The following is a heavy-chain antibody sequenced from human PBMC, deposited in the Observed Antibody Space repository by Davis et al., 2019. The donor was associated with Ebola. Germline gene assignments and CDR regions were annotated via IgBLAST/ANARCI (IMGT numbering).Heavy chain of an antibody. Sequence: GESLKISCAASGFTFSGSAMHWVRQASGKGLEWVSSISSSSSYIYYADSVKGRFTISRDNAKNSLYLQMNSLRAEDTAVYYCARDDVSYYDSSGYFYWDQGTLVTVSS. CDR1: GFTFSGSA. D-gene: IGHD3-22*01. CDR2: ISSSSSYI. CDR3: ARDDVSYYDSSGYFY. J-gene: IGHJ4*02. V-gene: IGHV3-21*04.